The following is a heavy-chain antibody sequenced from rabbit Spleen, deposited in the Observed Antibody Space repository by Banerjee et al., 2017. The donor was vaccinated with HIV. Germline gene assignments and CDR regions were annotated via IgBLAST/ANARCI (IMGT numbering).Heavy chain of an antibody. V-gene: IGHV1S40*01. D-gene: IGHD8-1*01. CDR2: IDTGSSGFT. CDR3: ARDTGSSFSSYGMDL. CDR1: GVSFSGDSY. Sequence: QSLEESGGDLVKPGASLTLTCIASGVSFSGDSYMCWVRQAPGKGLKWIACIDTGSSGFTYFASWAKGRFTISKPSSTTVTLQMTSLTAADTATYFCARDTGSSFSSYGMDLWGPGTLVTVS. J-gene: IGHJ6*01.